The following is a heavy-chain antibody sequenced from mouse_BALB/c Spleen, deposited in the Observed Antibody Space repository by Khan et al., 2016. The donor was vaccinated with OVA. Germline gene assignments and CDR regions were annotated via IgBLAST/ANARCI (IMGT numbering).Heavy chain of an antibody. CDR2: IWSDGST. V-gene: IGHV2-6*02. D-gene: IGHD2-3*01. CDR3: ARWFDGYSSLYAMDY. Sequence: QVQLKESGPGLVAPSQSLSITCTVSGFSLTSYGVHWVRQPPGKGLEWLVVIWSDGSTNYNSVLKSRLSISKDNSKSQVFLKMNSLRTDDTAIYYCARWFDGYSSLYAMDYWGQGTSVTGSS. CDR1: GFSLTSYG. J-gene: IGHJ4*01.